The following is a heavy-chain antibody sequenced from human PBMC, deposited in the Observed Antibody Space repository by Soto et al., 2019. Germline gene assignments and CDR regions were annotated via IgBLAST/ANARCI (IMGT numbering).Heavy chain of an antibody. CDR3: ARQGSGYGDYYYYYYMDV. CDR2: IYYSGST. D-gene: IGHD4-17*01. J-gene: IGHJ6*03. V-gene: IGHV4-59*08. Sequence: SETLSLTCTVSGGSISSYYWSWIRQPPGKGLEWIGYIYYSGSTNYNPSLKSRVTISVDTSKNQFSLKLSSVTAADTAVYYCARQGSGYGDYYYYYYMDVWGKGTTVTVSS. CDR1: GGSISSYY.